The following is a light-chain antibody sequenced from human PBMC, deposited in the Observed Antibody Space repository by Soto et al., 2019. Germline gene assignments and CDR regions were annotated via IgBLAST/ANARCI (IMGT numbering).Light chain of an antibody. J-gene: IGLJ1*01. Sequence: QSVLTQPASVSGSPGQSITISCTGTSSVVGSYNLVSWYHQHPGKAPKLMIYEVSKRPSGVSNRFSGSKSGNTASLTISGLQAEDEADYYCCSYAGSSAYVFGTGTKVTVL. CDR1: SSVVGSYNL. V-gene: IGLV2-23*02. CDR2: EVS. CDR3: CSYAGSSAYV.